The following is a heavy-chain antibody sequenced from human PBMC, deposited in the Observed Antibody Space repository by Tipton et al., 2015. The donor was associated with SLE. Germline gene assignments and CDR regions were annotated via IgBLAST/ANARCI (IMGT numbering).Heavy chain of an antibody. D-gene: IGHD3-3*01. J-gene: IGHJ4*02. CDR1: GGSISNYY. V-gene: IGHV4-59*01. CDR3: ARDRGGDDFWSGLGFYFDY. CDR2: IYYSGST. Sequence: TLSLTCTVSGGSISNYYWSWIRQPPGKGLEWIGYIYYSGSTSYNPSLKSRVTISVDTSKNQFSLKLSSVTAADTAVYYCARDRGGDDFWSGLGFYFDYWGQGTLVTVSS.